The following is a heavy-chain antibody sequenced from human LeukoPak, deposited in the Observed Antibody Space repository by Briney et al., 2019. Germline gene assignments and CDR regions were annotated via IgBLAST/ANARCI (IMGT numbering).Heavy chain of an antibody. CDR1: GGSFDGYS. CDR2: INLGGST. Sequence: SETLSLNCAIYGGSFDGYSWSWIRQSPGKGLEWIGEINLGGSTNYNPSLKSRVTMTIDTSKKEVSLKLTSVTATDTSIYFRATSTKVVRPDSWDSWGQGTLVTVSS. V-gene: IGHV4-34*01. CDR3: ATSTKVVRPDSWDS. J-gene: IGHJ4*02. D-gene: IGHD4-11*01.